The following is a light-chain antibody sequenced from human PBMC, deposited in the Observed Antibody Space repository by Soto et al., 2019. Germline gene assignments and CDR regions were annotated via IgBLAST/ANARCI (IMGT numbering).Light chain of an antibody. CDR3: QQSFSAPYS. J-gene: IGKJ2*03. CDR1: QNTTKY. V-gene: IGKV1-39*01. CDR2: GAS. Sequence: DIQVTQSPSSLSASVGDRVTITCRPSQNTTKYFNWYQQRPGQPPRLLIYGASTRQAGVPSRFSGRGSGTQFSLTISSLQPEDFATYYCQQSFSAPYSFGQGTSLEIK.